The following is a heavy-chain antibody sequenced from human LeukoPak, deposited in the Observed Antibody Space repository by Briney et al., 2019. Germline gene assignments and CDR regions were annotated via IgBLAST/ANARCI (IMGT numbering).Heavy chain of an antibody. CDR2: ISSSSSYI. J-gene: IGHJ4*02. Sequence: KTGGSLRLSCAASGFTFSSYSMNWVRQAPGKGLEWVSSISSSSSYIYYADSVKGRFTISRDNAKNSLYLQMNSLRAEDTAVYYCARALYDSSGYYEVDEGMGSHDYWGQGTLVTVSS. CDR1: GFTFSSYS. V-gene: IGHV3-21*01. CDR3: ARALYDSSGYYEVDEGMGSHDY. D-gene: IGHD3-22*01.